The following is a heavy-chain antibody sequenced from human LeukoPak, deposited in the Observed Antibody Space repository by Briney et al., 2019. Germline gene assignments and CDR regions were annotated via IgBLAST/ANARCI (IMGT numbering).Heavy chain of an antibody. J-gene: IGHJ4*02. Sequence: SETLSLTCAVYGGSFSGYYWSWIRQPPGKGLEWIGEINHSGSTNYNPSFKSRVTISVDTSKNQFSLKLSSVTAADTAVYYCASRWLRGDYWGQGTLVTVSS. D-gene: IGHD5-12*01. CDR1: GGSFSGYY. CDR2: INHSGST. CDR3: ASRWLRGDY. V-gene: IGHV4-34*01.